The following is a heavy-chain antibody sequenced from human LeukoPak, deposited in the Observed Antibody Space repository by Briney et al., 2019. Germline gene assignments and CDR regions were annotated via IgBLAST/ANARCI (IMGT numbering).Heavy chain of an antibody. D-gene: IGHD3-10*01. J-gene: IGHJ3*02. CDR1: GFAFSSYV. CDR3: AKGASYTAALDI. CDR2: ISVSGGST. V-gene: IGHV3-23*01. Sequence: GGFLRLSCAASGFAFSSYVMTWVRQAPGKGLEWVSAISVSGGSTYYADSVKGRFTISRDNSKNTLYVQMNSLRAEDTALYYCAKGASYTAALDIWGRGTMVTVSS.